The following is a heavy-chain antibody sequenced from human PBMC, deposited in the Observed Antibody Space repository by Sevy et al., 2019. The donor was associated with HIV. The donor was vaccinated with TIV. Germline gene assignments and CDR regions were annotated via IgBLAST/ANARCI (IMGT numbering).Heavy chain of an antibody. V-gene: IGHV1-3*01. Sequence: ASVKVSCKASGYTFTSYAMHWVRQAPGQRLEWMGWINAGNGNTKYSQKFQGRVTITRDTSASTAYMELSSLRSEDTAVYYRARAPARSSGRLNWFDPWGQGTLVTVSS. CDR1: GYTFTSYA. CDR3: ARAPARSSGRLNWFDP. D-gene: IGHD3-10*01. CDR2: INAGNGNT. J-gene: IGHJ5*02.